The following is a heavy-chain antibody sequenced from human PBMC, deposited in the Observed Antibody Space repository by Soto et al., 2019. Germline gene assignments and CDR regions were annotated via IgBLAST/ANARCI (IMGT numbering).Heavy chain of an antibody. D-gene: IGHD2-2*01. CDR2: INEDGSTI. Sequence: LRLSCAASGFTFSSYWMHWVRQAPGKGLVGVSRINEDGSTINYADSVKGRFIISRDNSKNTLYLQINSLRAEDTAVYYCSRALPVAKGGFDPWGQGTLVTVSS. CDR3: SRALPVAKGGFDP. J-gene: IGHJ5*02. V-gene: IGHV3-74*01. CDR1: GFTFSSYW.